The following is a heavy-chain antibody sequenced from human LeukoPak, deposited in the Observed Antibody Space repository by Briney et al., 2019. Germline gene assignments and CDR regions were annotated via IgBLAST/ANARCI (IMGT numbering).Heavy chain of an antibody. V-gene: IGHV1-2*02. CDR1: GYTFTGYY. Sequence: GASVKVSCKASGYTFTGYYMHWVRQAPGQGLEWMGWINPNSGGTNYAQKFQGGVTMTRDTSISTAYMELSRLRSDDTAVYYCARDLNYDILTGYLFNWFDPWGQGTLVTVSS. D-gene: IGHD3-9*01. J-gene: IGHJ5*02. CDR3: ARDLNYDILTGYLFNWFDP. CDR2: INPNSGGT.